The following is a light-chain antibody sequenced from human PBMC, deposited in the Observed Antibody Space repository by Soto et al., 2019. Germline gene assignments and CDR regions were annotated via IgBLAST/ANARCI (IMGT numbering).Light chain of an antibody. V-gene: IGKV3-11*01. CDR2: DAS. CDR1: QSVSSN. CDR3: QQRMNWTLT. Sequence: EIVMTQSPATLSVSPGERATLSCRASQSVSSNLDWYQQKNGHTPRPLLYDASNRATGIPARLSGSGYGTDLTITISSLEHEDFAVYYCQQRMNWTLTFGQGTRLEIK. J-gene: IGKJ5*01.